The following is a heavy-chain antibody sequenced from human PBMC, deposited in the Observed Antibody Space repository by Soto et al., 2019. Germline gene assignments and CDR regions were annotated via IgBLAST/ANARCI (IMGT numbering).Heavy chain of an antibody. Sequence: GGSLRLSCAASGFTVSSNYMSWVRQAPGKGLEWVSSIHPGGDTFYADSVKGRFSFSRDNSKNTVYLQMNSLRVEDTAVYYCARGTDAAKIRFDPWGQGTLVTVSS. V-gene: IGHV3-53*01. CDR1: GFTVSSNY. J-gene: IGHJ5*02. CDR2: IHPGGDT. CDR3: ARGTDAAKIRFDP.